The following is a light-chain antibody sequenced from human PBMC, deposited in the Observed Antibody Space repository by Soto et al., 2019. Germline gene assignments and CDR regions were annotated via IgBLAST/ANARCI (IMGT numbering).Light chain of an antibody. J-gene: IGKJ2*01. Sequence: EIVLTQSPATLSLSPGERATLSCRASQSVSSYLAWYQQKPGQAPRLLIYDASNRATGIPARFSGSGSGTDFTLTFSSLEPEDFAVYYCQQRSNWPPTFGQGTKLEI. CDR1: QSVSSY. CDR2: DAS. CDR3: QQRSNWPPT. V-gene: IGKV3-11*01.